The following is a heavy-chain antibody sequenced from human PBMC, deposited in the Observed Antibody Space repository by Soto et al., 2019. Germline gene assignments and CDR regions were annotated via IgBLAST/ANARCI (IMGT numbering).Heavy chain of an antibody. CDR2: IYHSGST. Sequence: LSLTCAVSGGSISSGGYSWSWIRQPPGKGLEWIGYIYHSGSTYYNPSLKSRVTISVDRSKNQFSLKLSSVTAADTAVYYCARGGQSLYYYYGMDVWGQGTTVTVSS. J-gene: IGHJ6*02. V-gene: IGHV4-30-2*01. CDR1: GGSISSGGYS. D-gene: IGHD6-25*01. CDR3: ARGGQSLYYYYGMDV.